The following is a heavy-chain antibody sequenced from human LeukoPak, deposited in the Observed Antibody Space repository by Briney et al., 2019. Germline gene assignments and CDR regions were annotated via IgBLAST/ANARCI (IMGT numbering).Heavy chain of an antibody. V-gene: IGHV4-34*01. CDR3: ARGLTITYSSSSNWFDP. Sequence: PSETLSLTCAVYGGSFSGYYWSWIRQPPGKGLEWIGEINHSGSTNYNPSLKSRVTISVDTSKNQFSLKLSSVTAADTAVYYCARGLTITYSSSSNWFDPWGQGTLVTVSS. CDR1: GGSFSGYY. D-gene: IGHD6-6*01. J-gene: IGHJ5*02. CDR2: INHSGST.